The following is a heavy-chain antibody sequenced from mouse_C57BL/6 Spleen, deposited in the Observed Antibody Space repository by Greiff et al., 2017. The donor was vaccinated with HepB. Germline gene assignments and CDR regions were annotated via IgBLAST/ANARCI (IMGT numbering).Heavy chain of an antibody. D-gene: IGHD1-1*01. J-gene: IGHJ1*03. CDR1: GFTFSDYG. Sequence: DVHLVESVGGLVKPGGSLKLSCAASGFTFSDYGMHWVRQAPEKGLEWVAYISSGSSTIYYADTVKGRFTISRDNAKNTLFLQMTSLRSEDTAMYYCARRGYYGSRPYWYFDVWGTGTTVTVSS. CDR3: ARRGYYGSRPYWYFDV. CDR2: ISSGSSTI. V-gene: IGHV5-17*01.